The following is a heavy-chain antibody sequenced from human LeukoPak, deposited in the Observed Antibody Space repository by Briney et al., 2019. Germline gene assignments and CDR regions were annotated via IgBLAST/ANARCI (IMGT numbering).Heavy chain of an antibody. CDR1: GFTFSSYA. CDR3: ARGRDTLDY. Sequence: PGGSLRLSCAASGFTFSSYAMSWVRQAPGKGLEWVSSIGGGGVDTYYADSVKGRLTISRDNSKNTLYLQMNSLRVEDTAVYYCARGRDTLDYWGQGTLVTVSS. J-gene: IGHJ4*02. V-gene: IGHV3-23*01. D-gene: IGHD5-18*01. CDR2: IGGGGVDT.